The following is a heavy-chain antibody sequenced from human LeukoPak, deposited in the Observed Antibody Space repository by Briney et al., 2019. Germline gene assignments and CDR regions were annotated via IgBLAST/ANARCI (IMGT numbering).Heavy chain of an antibody. V-gene: IGHV4-4*07. CDR2: IYNSVNT. CDR3: ARGTFDSSGYYLFDY. Sequence: SETLSLTCTVSGGSISTNYWSWIRQPAGKGLEWIGRIYNSVNTNYSPSLESRVTMSADTSKNQFSLKLSSVTAADTAVYYCARGTFDSSGYYLFDYWGQGTLVTVSS. J-gene: IGHJ4*02. CDR1: GGSISTNY. D-gene: IGHD3-22*01.